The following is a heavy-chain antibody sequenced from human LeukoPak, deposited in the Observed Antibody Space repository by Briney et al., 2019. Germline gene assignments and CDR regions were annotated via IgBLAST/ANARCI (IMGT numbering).Heavy chain of an antibody. CDR2: INHSGST. V-gene: IGHV4-34*01. CDR3: ARFSVRGYSYGAYYYYGMDV. J-gene: IGHJ6*02. Sequence: SETLSLTCAVYGGSLSGYYWSWIRQPPGKGLEWIGEINHSGSTNYNPSLKSRVTISVDTSKNQFSLKLSSVTAADTAVYYCARFSVRGYSYGAYYYYGMDVWGQGTTVTVSS. CDR1: GGSLSGYY. D-gene: IGHD5-18*01.